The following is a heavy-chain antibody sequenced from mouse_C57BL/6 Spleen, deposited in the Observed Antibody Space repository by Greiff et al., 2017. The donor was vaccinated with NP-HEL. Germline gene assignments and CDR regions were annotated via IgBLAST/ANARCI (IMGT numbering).Heavy chain of an antibody. CDR1: GFTFSSYA. Sequence: EVKVEESGGGLVKPGESLKLSCAASGFTFSSYAMSWVRQTPEKRLEWVATISDGGSYTYYPDNVKGRFTISRDNAKNNLYLQMSHLKSEDTAMYYCARRTYYSNYYAMDYWGQGTSVTVSS. V-gene: IGHV5-4*03. CDR2: ISDGGSYT. J-gene: IGHJ4*01. CDR3: ARRTYYSNYYAMDY. D-gene: IGHD2-5*01.